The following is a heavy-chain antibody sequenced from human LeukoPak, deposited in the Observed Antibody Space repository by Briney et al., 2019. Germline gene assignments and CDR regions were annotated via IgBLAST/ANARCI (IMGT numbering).Heavy chain of an antibody. V-gene: IGHV4-30-4*08. J-gene: IGHJ1*01. D-gene: IGHD3-22*01. CDR2: IYYSGST. CDR1: GGSISSGDYY. CDR3: ARDTDDSSGYLG. Sequence: PSETLSLTCTVSGGSISSGDYYWSWIRQPPGKGLEWIGYIYYSGSTYYNPSLKSRVTISVDTSKNQFSLKLSFVTAADTAVYYCARDTDDSSGYLGWGQGTLVTVSS.